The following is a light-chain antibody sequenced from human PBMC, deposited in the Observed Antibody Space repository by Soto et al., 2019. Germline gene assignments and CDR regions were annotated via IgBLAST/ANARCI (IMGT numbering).Light chain of an antibody. CDR2: NNN. Sequence: QSTLPQPPSVSGPPEQKVTISCPGQSYNIGAGFNVHWYQQLPETAPKLLIFNNNNRPSGVPDRFSGSNSGTSASLAITGLQAADDADYYCQSYDSTLSDYVFGTGTKVTVL. CDR3: QSYDSTLSDYV. J-gene: IGLJ1*01. CDR1: SYNIGAGFN. V-gene: IGLV1-40*01.